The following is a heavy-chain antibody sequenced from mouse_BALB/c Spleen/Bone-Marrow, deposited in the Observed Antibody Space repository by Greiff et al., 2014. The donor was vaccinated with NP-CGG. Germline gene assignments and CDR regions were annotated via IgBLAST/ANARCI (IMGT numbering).Heavy chain of an antibody. CDR3: ARDSYYYGSSYWYFDV. CDR2: ISDGGSYT. Sequence: DVKLVQSGGGLVKPGGSLKLSCAASGFTFSDYYMYWVRQTPEKGLEWVATISDGGSYTYYPDSVKGRFTISRDNAKNSLYLQMTSLKSEDTPMYYCARDSYYYGSSYWYFDVWGAGTTVTVSS. J-gene: IGHJ1*01. D-gene: IGHD1-1*01. CDR1: GFTFSDYY. V-gene: IGHV5-4*02.